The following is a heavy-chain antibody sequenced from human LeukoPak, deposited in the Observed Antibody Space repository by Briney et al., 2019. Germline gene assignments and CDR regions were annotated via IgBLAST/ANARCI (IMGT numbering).Heavy chain of an antibody. Sequence: GGSLRLSCAASGFAFNTYSMNGVRQAPGKGLEWVSYIRSDSTIINYAESVKGRFTISRDNAKNSLYLQMNSLRAEDTAVYFCARVQAGKWDFDFWGQGTLVTVSS. D-gene: IGHD2-8*01. CDR3: ARVQAGKWDFDF. CDR2: IRSDSTII. V-gene: IGHV3-48*01. J-gene: IGHJ4*02. CDR1: GFAFNTYS.